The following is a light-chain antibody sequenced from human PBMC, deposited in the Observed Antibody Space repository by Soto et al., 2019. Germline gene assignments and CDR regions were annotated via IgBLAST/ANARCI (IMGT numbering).Light chain of an antibody. CDR3: QQYGSSPPIT. Sequence: EVVLTQSPGPLSLSPGEIATLSRRARQTVSLSYLAWYQQKPGQAPRLLIYGASSRATGIPDRFSGGGSGTDFTLTISRLEPEDFAMYYCQQYGSSPPITFGQGTRLEIK. CDR2: GAS. CDR1: QTVSLSY. V-gene: IGKV3-20*01. J-gene: IGKJ5*01.